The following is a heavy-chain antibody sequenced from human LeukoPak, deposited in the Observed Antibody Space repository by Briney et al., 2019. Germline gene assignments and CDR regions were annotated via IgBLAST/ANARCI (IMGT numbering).Heavy chain of an antibody. CDR2: IYYSGST. V-gene: IGHV4-30-4*08. CDR1: GGSISSADYH. Sequence: SETLSLTCTVSGGSISSADYHWNWIRQPPGKGLEWIGYIYYSGSTYYNPSLQSRVIISVDTSKHHFSLKLSSVIAAATAVYYCARDRTGYGHFDYWGQGTLVTVSS. J-gene: IGHJ4*02. D-gene: IGHD4-17*01. CDR3: ARDRTGYGHFDY.